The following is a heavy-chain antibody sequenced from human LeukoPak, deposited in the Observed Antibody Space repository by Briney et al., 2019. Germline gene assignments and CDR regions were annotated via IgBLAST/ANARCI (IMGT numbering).Heavy chain of an antibody. CDR3: AKASGWFGELLGVYYYYGMDV. J-gene: IGHJ6*02. D-gene: IGHD3-10*01. V-gene: IGHV3-23*01. CDR2: ISGSGGST. Sequence: GGSLRLSCAASGFTVSSNYMSWVRQAPGKGLEWVSAISGSGGSTYYADSVKGRFTISRDNSKNTLYLQMNSLRAEDTAVYYCAKASGWFGELLGVYYYYGMDVWGQGTTVTVSS. CDR1: GFTVSSNY.